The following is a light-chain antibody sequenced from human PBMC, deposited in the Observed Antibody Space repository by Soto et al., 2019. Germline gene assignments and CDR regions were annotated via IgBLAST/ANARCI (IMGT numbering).Light chain of an antibody. CDR3: QQYSKWPT. J-gene: IGKJ1*01. V-gene: IGKV3-15*01. CDR1: QSVTSN. Sequence: EIVMTQSPATLSVSPGERVTLHCRASQSVTSNLAWYQHKPGQSPRLLIYRASARATGVPDRFSGSGTGTDFTLTISSLQSEDFAVYYCQQYSKWPTFGRGTKVDIK. CDR2: RAS.